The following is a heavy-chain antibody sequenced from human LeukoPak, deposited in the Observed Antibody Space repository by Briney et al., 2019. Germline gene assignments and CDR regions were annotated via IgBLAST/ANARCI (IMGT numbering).Heavy chain of an antibody. J-gene: IGHJ4*02. V-gene: IGHV3-23*01. CDR3: ARDVVSGSYPHFDY. CDR2: ISVSGGST. CDR1: GFTFSSYA. Sequence: GGSLRLSCAASGFTFSSYAMSWVRQAPGKGLEWVSAISVSGGSTYYADSVKGRFTISRDNSRNTLYMQMKSLTVEDTAVYYCARDVVSGSYPHFDYWGQGTLVTVSS. D-gene: IGHD1-26*01.